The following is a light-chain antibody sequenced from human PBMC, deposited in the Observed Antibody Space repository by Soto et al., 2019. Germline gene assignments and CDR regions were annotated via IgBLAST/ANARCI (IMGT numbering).Light chain of an antibody. V-gene: IGKV1-5*01. Sequence: DIQMAQSPSTLSASIGDRVTITCRASDNIHRWLAWYQQKPGQAARLLIYDTSTLKTGVPSRFSGSGSGTEFNLTIADLQPDDFATYFCQQYNSYSWTFGQGTKV. CDR1: DNIHRW. CDR3: QQYNSYSWT. J-gene: IGKJ1*01. CDR2: DTS.